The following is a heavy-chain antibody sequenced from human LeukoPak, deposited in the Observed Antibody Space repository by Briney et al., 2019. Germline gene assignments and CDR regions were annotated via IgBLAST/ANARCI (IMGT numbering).Heavy chain of an antibody. D-gene: IGHD6-19*01. J-gene: IGHJ4*02. V-gene: IGHV3-33*01. CDR1: GFTFSSYG. Sequence: GGSLRLSCAASGFTFSSYGMHWVRQAPGKGLEWVAVIWYDGSNKYYADSVKGRFTISRDNSKNTLYLQMNSLRAEDTAVYYCAILTATEAGTFYWGQGTLVTVSS. CDR3: AILTATEAGTFY. CDR2: IWYDGSNK.